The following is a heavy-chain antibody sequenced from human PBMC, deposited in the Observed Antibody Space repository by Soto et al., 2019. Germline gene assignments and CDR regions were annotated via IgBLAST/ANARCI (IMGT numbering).Heavy chain of an antibody. V-gene: IGHV3-7*03. CDR2: IDGDGTGK. Sequence: GGSLRLSCAASGFNLWTHWMTWVRQAPGKGLEWVAEIDGDGTGKYYPDSVKGRFTISRDNAKGSVYLQMNSLRASDTAVYFCARGNVENWFGPWGQGTPLTVSS. CDR3: ARGNVENWFGP. J-gene: IGHJ5*02. CDR1: GFNLWTHW.